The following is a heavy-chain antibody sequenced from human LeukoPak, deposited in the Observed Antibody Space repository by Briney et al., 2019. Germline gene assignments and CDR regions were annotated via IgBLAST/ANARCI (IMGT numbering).Heavy chain of an antibody. J-gene: IGHJ4*02. CDR1: GGSFSGYY. V-gene: IGHV4-59*08. D-gene: IGHD6-19*01. CDR3: VRRDSSGWNYFDS. Sequence: SETLSLTCAVYGGSFSGYYWSWIRQPPGKGLEWIGYIHYSGSTNHNPSLRSRVTISVDTSNSQFSLKLGSVTVADTAVYYCVRRDSSGWNYFDSWGQGALVTVSS. CDR2: IHYSGST.